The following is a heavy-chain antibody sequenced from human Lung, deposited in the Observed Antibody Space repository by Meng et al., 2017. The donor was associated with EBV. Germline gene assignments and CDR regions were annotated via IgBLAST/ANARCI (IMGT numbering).Heavy chain of an antibody. V-gene: IGHV6-1*01. Sequence: QLQESVPRMVKSAHALSLPCVIAGDSVSSSSAAWTLIRPSPSRGLEWLGRTYYRSKWYNDYAVFVKSRITINPDTSKNQFSLQLNSVTPEDTAVYYCARGATSVFDLWGRGTLVTVSS. CDR3: ARGATSVFDL. CDR2: TYYRSKWYN. J-gene: IGHJ2*01. CDR1: GDSVSSSSAA.